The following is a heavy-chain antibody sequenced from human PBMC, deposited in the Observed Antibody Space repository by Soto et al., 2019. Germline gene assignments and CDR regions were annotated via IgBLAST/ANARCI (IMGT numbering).Heavy chain of an antibody. J-gene: IGHJ4*02. V-gene: IGHV3-23*01. CDR1: GFTFSSYA. CDR2: ISGSGGST. Sequence: EVQLLESGGGLVQPGGSLRLSCAASGFTFSSYAMSWVRQAPGKGLEWVSAISGSGGSTYYADSVKGRFTISRDNSKNTLYLQMNSLGAEDTAVYYCAKPIYCGGDCPAYWGQGTLVTVSS. CDR3: AKPIYCGGDCPAY. D-gene: IGHD2-21*02.